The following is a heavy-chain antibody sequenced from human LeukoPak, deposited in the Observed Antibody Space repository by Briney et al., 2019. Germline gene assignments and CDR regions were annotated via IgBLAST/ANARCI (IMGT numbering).Heavy chain of an antibody. J-gene: IGHJ4*02. CDR3: ARQSGYSYGYAFDY. CDR1: GGSISSYY. V-gene: IGHV4-59*01. CDR2: IYYSGST. Sequence: SETLPLTCTVSGGSISSYYWSWIRLPPGKGLEWIGYIYYSGSTNYNPSLKSRVTISVDTSKNQFSLKLSSVTAADTAVYYCARQSGYSYGYAFDYWGQGTLVTVSS. D-gene: IGHD5-18*01.